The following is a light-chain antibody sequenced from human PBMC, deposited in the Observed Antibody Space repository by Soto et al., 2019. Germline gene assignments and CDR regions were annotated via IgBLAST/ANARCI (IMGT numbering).Light chain of an antibody. Sequence: IVLTQSPGTLSLSPGERATLSCRASQSVSSSYLAWYQQKPGQAPRLLIYGASSRATSIPDRFSGSGSGTDFTLTISRLEPEDFAVYYCQQYGSSPPWAFGQGTRLEIK. CDR2: GAS. CDR1: QSVSSSY. V-gene: IGKV3-20*01. J-gene: IGKJ5*01. CDR3: QQYGSSPPWA.